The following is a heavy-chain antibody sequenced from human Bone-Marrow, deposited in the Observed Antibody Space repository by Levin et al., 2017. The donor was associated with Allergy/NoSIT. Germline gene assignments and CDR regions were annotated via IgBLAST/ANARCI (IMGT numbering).Heavy chain of an antibody. J-gene: IGHJ6*03. Sequence: PGGSLRLSCAASGFTFSSYSMSWVRQAPGKGLEWVSSISSTTSYIYYADSVKGRFTISRDNAKNSLYLQMNSLRAEDTAVYYCARAIGDERPPLYYYYYYMDVWGRGTTVTVSS. V-gene: IGHV3-21*06. CDR3: ARAIGDERPPLYYYYYYMDV. D-gene: IGHD3-10*01. CDR2: ISSTTSYI. CDR1: GFTFSSYS.